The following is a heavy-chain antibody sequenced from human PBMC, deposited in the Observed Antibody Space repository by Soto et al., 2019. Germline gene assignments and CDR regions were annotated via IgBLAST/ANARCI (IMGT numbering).Heavy chain of an antibody. CDR2: IYHSGST. CDR3: ARVPDR. Sequence: SETLSLTCAVSGGSIISGGYSWSWIRQPPGKGLEWTGYIYHSGSTYYNPSLKSRVTISVDRSKNQFSLKLSSVTAADTAVYYCARVPDRWGQGTLVTVSS. CDR1: GGSIISGGYS. D-gene: IGHD2-2*01. V-gene: IGHV4-30-2*01. J-gene: IGHJ5*02.